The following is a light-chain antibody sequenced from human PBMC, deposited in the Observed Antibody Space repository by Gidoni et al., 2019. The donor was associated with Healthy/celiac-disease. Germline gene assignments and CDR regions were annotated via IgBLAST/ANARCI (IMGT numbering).Light chain of an antibody. Sequence: EIVLTQSPATLSLSPGERAHLSCRASQSVSSYLAWYQQTPGQAPRLLIYDASNRATGIPARFSGSGSGTDFTLTISSLEPEDFAVYYCQQRSNWPLTFGGGAKVEIK. V-gene: IGKV3-11*01. CDR2: DAS. CDR1: QSVSSY. J-gene: IGKJ4*01. CDR3: QQRSNWPLT.